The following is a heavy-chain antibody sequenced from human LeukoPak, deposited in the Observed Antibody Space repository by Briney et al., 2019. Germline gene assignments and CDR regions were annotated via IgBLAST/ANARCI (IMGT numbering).Heavy chain of an antibody. CDR2: IYYSGST. V-gene: IGHV4-59*11. J-gene: IGHJ6*03. CDR3: AIGGSYYDFWSGYYDYYYYMDV. D-gene: IGHD3-3*01. CDR1: GGSLSSHY. Sequence: SETLSLTCTVSGGSLSSHYWTWIRQPPGKGLEWIGYIYYSGSTNYNPSLKSRVTISVDTSKNQFSLRLPSMTAADTAVYYCAIGGSYYDFWSGYYDYYYYMDVWGKGTTVTVSS.